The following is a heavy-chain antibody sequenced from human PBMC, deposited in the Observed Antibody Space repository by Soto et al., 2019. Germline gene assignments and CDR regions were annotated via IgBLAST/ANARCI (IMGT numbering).Heavy chain of an antibody. J-gene: IGHJ4*02. Sequence: PGGSLRLSCAASGFTFSSYAMSWVRQAPGKGLEWVSAISDSGGGTYYADSVKGRFTISRDNSKNTLYLQMNSLRAEDTAVYYCAKAIGISYYDSSGYFYYFDYWGQGTLVTVSS. D-gene: IGHD3-22*01. CDR2: ISDSGGGT. V-gene: IGHV3-23*01. CDR1: GFTFSSYA. CDR3: AKAIGISYYDSSGYFYYFDY.